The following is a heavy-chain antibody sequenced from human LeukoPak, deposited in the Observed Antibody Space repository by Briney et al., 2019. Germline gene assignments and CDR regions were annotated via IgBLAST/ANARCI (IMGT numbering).Heavy chain of an antibody. D-gene: IGHD3-16*02. CDR3: ARELYDYVWGSYLDY. J-gene: IGHJ4*02. CDR1: GGSISSYY. Sequence: SETLSLTCTVSGGSISSYYWSWIRQPPGKGLGWIGYIYYSGSTNYNPSLKSRVTISVDTSKNQFSLKLSSVTAADTAVYYCARELYDYVWGSYLDYWGQGTLVTVSS. CDR2: IYYSGST. V-gene: IGHV4-59*01.